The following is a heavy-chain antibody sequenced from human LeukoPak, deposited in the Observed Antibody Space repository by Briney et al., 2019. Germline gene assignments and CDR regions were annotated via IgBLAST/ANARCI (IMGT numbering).Heavy chain of an antibody. CDR2: INAGNGNT. D-gene: IGHD4-11*01. J-gene: IGHJ4*02. CDR1: GYTFTTYA. V-gene: IGHV1-3*01. CDR3: ARFYDGSNYGFDY. Sequence: ASVKVSFKASGYTFTTYAIHWVRQAPGQRLECMGWINAGNGNTKYSQKFQGRVTITRDTSASTAYMELSSLGSEDTAVYYCARFYDGSNYGFDYWGQGTLVTVSS.